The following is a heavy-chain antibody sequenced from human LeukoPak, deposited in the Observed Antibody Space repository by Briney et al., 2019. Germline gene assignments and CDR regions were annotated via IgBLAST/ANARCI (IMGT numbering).Heavy chain of an antibody. V-gene: IGHV3-23*01. D-gene: IGHD2-15*01. CDR3: AKVSWQWLPSGGYFDY. CDR1: RFTFSSYA. Sequence: GGSLRLSCAASRFTFSSYAMSWVRQAPGKGLEWVSAISGSGGSTYYADSVKGRFTISRDNSKNTLYLQMNSLRAEDTAVYYCAKVSWQWLPSGGYFDYWGQGTLVTVSS. J-gene: IGHJ4*02. CDR2: ISGSGGST.